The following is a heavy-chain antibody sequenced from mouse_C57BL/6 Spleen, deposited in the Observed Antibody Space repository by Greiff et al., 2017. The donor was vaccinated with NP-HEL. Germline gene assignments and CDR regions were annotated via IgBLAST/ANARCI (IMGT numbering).Heavy chain of an antibody. J-gene: IGHJ4*01. CDR1: GFTFSDYY. D-gene: IGHD2-4*01. CDR3: AREGDYDDYAMDY. V-gene: IGHV5-16*01. CDR2: INYDGSST. Sequence: EVKLMESEGGLVQPGSSMKLSCTASGFTFSDYYMAWVRQVPEKGLEWVANINYDGSSTYYLDSLKSRFIISRDNAKNILYLQMSSLKSEDTATYYCAREGDYDDYAMDYWGQGTSVTVSS.